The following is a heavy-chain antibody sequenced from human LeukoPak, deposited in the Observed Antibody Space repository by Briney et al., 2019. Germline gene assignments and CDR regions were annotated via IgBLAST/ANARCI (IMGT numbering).Heavy chain of an antibody. Sequence: PGGSLRLSCAASGFTVSSNYMSWVRQAPGKGLEWVSVIYSGGSTYYADSVKGRFTISRDNSKNTLYLQMNSLRAEDTAVYYCARDYMVRNYDFWSGYYWHDAFDIWGQGTMVTVSS. V-gene: IGHV3-66*01. CDR1: GFTVSSNY. J-gene: IGHJ3*02. CDR2: IYSGGST. D-gene: IGHD3-3*01. CDR3: ARDYMVRNYDFWSGYYWHDAFDI.